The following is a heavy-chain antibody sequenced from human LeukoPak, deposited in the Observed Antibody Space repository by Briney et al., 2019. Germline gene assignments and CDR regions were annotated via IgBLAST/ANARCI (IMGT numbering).Heavy chain of an antibody. CDR2: INTDGSST. V-gene: IGHV3-74*01. CDR1: GFTFSSYW. Sequence: AGGSLRLSCAASGFTFSSYWMHWVRQAPGKGLVWVSRINTDGSSTSYADSVKGRFTISRDNAKNTLYLQMNSLRAEDTAVYYCTSHTGTGDAFRPFHIWGQGTMVTVSS. J-gene: IGHJ3*02. CDR3: TSHTGTGDAFRPFHI. D-gene: IGHD2-21*02.